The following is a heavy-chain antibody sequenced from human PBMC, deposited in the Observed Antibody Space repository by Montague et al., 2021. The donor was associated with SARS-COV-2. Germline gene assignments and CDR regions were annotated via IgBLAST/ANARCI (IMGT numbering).Heavy chain of an antibody. CDR2: IYTSGGT. CDR1: GDSISSGTYY. J-gene: IGHJ5*02. CDR3: AREDRWNWFDP. V-gene: IGHV4-61*02. D-gene: IGHD5-24*01. Sequence: TLSLTCTVSGDSISSGTYYWSWIRQPAGKGLEWIGRIYTSGGTNYNPSLETRVTISVDPSKNQFSLRLSSVTAADTAVYYCAREDRWNWFDPWGQGTLVIVSS.